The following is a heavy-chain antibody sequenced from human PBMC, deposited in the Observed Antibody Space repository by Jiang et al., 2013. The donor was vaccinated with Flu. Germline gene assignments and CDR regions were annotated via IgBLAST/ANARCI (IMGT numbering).Heavy chain of an antibody. CDR2: VNPSDGYT. J-gene: IGHJ6*02. V-gene: IGHV1-46*01. CDR3: ARDSNEVIMAYISPRDV. CDR1: GYTFTRYY. Sequence: SGAEVKKPGASVKVSCKASGYTFTRYYIHWVRQAPGQGLEWMGIVNPSDGYTSYAQKFEGRVTMTRDTSTSTVYMELSSLRSEDTAVYYCARDSNEVIMAYISPRDVWGPRDHGHRXL. D-gene: IGHD3-16*01.